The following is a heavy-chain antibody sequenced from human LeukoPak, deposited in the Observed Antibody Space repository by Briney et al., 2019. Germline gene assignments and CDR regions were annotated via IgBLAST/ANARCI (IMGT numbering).Heavy chain of an antibody. CDR2: ISDSSSYI. J-gene: IGHJ6*02. D-gene: IGHD1-26*01. CDR1: GFTFSSYR. V-gene: IGHV3-21*01. Sequence: GGSLRLSCAASGFTFSSYRMNWVRQAPGTGLEWVSSISDSSSYIYHADSVKGRFTISRDNAKNSVYLQMNSLRAEDTATYYCTKGENGMDVWGQGTRSPSP. CDR3: TKGENGMDV.